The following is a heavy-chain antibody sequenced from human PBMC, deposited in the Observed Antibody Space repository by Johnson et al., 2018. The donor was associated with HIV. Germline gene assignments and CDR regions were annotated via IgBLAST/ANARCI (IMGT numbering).Heavy chain of an antibody. CDR3: TGGRDLRAFDI. CDR1: GFTFSSYG. V-gene: IGHV3-49*04. D-gene: IGHD2-21*02. CDR2: IRSNAYGGTT. Sequence: VQLVESGGGVVQPGRSLRLSCAASGFTFSSYGMHWVRQAPGKGLEWVSFIRSNAYGGTTEYAASLKGRFTISRDDSKSIAYLQMNSLTADDTAVYYCTGGRDLRAFDIWGQGTMVTVSS. J-gene: IGHJ3*02.